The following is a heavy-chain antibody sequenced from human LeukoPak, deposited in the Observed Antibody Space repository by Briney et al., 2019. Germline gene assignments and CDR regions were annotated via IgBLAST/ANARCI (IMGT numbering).Heavy chain of an antibody. CDR2: VYYSGST. CDR3: ARGLDFSSGYSFDS. Sequence: SETLSLTCTVSGGSISTYYWSWIRQPPGKGLEWIGYVYYSGSTDYNPSLKSRVTISVDPSKNQFSLKLSSVTAADTAVYYCARGLDFSSGYSFDSWGQGTLVTVSS. CDR1: GGSISTYY. V-gene: IGHV4-59*01. D-gene: IGHD3-3*01. J-gene: IGHJ4*02.